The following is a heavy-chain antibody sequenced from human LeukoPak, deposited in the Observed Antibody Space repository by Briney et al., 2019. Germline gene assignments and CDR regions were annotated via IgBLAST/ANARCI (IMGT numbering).Heavy chain of an antibody. Sequence: GGSLRLSCAASGFTFSSYSMNWVRQAPGRGLEWVSSIRFTGSYIYYADSVKGRFTISRDDAKNLLSLQMISLRVEDTAVYYCGKNRYSGSLTPFDIWGQGTMVTVSS. CDR1: GFTFSSYS. D-gene: IGHD1-26*01. CDR3: GKNRYSGSLTPFDI. V-gene: IGHV3-21*01. J-gene: IGHJ3*02. CDR2: IRFTGSYI.